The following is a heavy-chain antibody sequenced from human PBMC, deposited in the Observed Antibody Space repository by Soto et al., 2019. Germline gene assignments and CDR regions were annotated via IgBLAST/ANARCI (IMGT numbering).Heavy chain of an antibody. CDR3: TTFWMGYDFWSGPYYYYGMDV. V-gene: IGHV3-15*07. J-gene: IGHJ6*02. CDR1: GFTFSNAW. CDR2: IKSKTDGGTT. Sequence: GGSLRLSCAASGFTFSNAWMNWVRQAPGKGLEWVGRIKSKTDGGTTDYAAPVKGRFTISRDDSKNTLYLQMNSLKTEDTAVYYCTTFWMGYDFWSGPYYYYGMDVWGQGTTVTVSS. D-gene: IGHD3-3*01.